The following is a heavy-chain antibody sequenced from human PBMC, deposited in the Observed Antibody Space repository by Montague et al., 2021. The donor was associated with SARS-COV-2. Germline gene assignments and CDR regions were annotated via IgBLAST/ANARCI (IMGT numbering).Heavy chain of an antibody. V-gene: IGHV4-39*01. CDR3: ARHSGRDTIFGVVIIFDAFDI. CDR1: GGSISSSNYY. Sequence: SETLSLTCTVAGGSISSSNYYWGWNRQPPGKGLEWIGSIYYSGSTYYTPSLKSRVTISVDTSKNQFSLRLSSVTAADTAVYYCARHSGRDTIFGVVIIFDAFDIWGQGTMVTVSS. CDR2: IYYSGST. J-gene: IGHJ3*02. D-gene: IGHD3-3*01.